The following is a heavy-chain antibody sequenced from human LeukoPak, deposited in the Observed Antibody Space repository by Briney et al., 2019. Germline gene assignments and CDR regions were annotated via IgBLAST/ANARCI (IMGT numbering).Heavy chain of an antibody. Sequence: GESLQISCKASGYTFTNYWIGWVRQLPGKVLEWMGFIYPGDSDTRYSPSFEGQVTISADKSISTAYLQWSSLKASDTAIYYCARRAVQYCGGDCTKVYFDYWGQGTLVTVSS. CDR2: IYPGDSDT. CDR3: ARRAVQYCGGDCTKVYFDY. CDR1: GYTFTNYW. V-gene: IGHV5-51*01. J-gene: IGHJ4*02. D-gene: IGHD2-21*02.